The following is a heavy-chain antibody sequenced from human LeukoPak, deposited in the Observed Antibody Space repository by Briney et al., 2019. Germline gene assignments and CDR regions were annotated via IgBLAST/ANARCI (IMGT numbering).Heavy chain of an antibody. CDR2: INHSGST. V-gene: IGHV4-39*07. J-gene: IGHJ6*03. Sequence: SETLSLTCTVSGGSISSSSYYWGWIRQPPGKGLEWIGEINHSGSTNYNPSLKSRVTISVDTSKNQFSLKLSSVTAADTAVYYCAREVGYYDSSGYHHFYYYMDVWGKGTTVTVSS. CDR1: GGSISSSSYY. D-gene: IGHD3-22*01. CDR3: AREVGYYDSSGYHHFYYYMDV.